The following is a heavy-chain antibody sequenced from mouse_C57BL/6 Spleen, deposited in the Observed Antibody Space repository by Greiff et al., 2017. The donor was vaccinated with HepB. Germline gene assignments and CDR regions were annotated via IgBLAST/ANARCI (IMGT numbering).Heavy chain of an antibody. CDR2: IYPGDGDT. Sequence: VQLQQSGAELVKPGASVKISCKASGYAFSSYWMNWVKQRPGKGLEWIGQIYPGDGDTNYNGKFKGKATLTADKSSSTAYMQLSSLTSEDSAVYFCARFGGYYWYFDVWGTGTTVTVSS. J-gene: IGHJ1*03. CDR1: GYAFSSYW. V-gene: IGHV1-80*01. D-gene: IGHD2-2*01. CDR3: ARFGGYYWYFDV.